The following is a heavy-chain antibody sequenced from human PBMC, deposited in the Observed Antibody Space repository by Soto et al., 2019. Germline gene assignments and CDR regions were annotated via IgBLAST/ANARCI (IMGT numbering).Heavy chain of an antibody. Sequence: QVQLVQSGAEVKKPGSSVKVSCKASGGTFSSYTISWVRQAPGQGLEWMGRIIPILGIANYAQKFQGRVTITADKSTSTAYMELSSLRSEDTAVYYCARGGQWLVQPPPGYYYYYMDVWGKGTTVTVSS. CDR3: ARGGQWLVQPPPGYYYYYMDV. V-gene: IGHV1-69*02. D-gene: IGHD6-19*01. CDR2: IIPILGIA. CDR1: GGTFSSYT. J-gene: IGHJ6*03.